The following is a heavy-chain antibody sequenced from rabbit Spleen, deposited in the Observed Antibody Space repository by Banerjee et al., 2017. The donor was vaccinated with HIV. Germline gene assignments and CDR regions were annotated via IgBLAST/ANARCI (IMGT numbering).Heavy chain of an antibody. J-gene: IGHJ4*01. Sequence: QSLEESGGDLVKPGASLTLTCTASGFTLSGYYMCWVRQAPGKGLEWIGCIGNGDGSTYYANWAKGRFTISRTSSTTVDLKLTSLTAADTATYFCARGAWSTDCMNLWGPGPLVTVS. V-gene: IGHV1S40*01. CDR3: ARGAWSTDCMNL. CDR2: IGNGDGST. D-gene: IGHD7-1*01. CDR1: GFTLSGYY.